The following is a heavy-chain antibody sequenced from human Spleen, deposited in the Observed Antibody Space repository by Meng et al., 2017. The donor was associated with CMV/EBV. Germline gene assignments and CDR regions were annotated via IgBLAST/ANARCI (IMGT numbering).Heavy chain of an antibody. J-gene: IGHJ2*01. CDR1: YT. CDR3: ARDGRNTIGLDGNSFTEDWYFDV. D-gene: IGHD4-23*01. Sequence: YTMHWVRRAPGKGLEWVAVISYDGNNKYYADSVKGRFIISRDTSKNTLFLQMNTLRPEDTAMYFCARDGRNTIGLDGNSFTEDWYFDVWGRGTLVTVSS. V-gene: IGHV3-30-3*01. CDR2: ISYDGNNK.